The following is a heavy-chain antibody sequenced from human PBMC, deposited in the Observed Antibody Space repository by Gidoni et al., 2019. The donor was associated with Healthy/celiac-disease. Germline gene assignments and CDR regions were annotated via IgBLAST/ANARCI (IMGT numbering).Heavy chain of an antibody. Sequence: QVQLQQWGAGLLTPSETLSLTCAVYGGSFSGYYWSWIRQPPGEGLEWIGEINHSGSTNYNPSLKSRVTISVDTSKNQFSLKLSSVTAADTAVYYCARGRLVGSSSYEGRYWGQGTLVTVSS. CDR3: ARGRLVGSSSYEGRY. CDR2: INHSGST. V-gene: IGHV4-34*01. J-gene: IGHJ4*02. D-gene: IGHD6-13*01. CDR1: GGSFSGYY.